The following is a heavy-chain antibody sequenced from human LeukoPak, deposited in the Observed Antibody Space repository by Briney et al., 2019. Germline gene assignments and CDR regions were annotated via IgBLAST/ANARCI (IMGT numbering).Heavy chain of an antibody. CDR1: GASISSSN. Sequence: SETLSLTCTVSGASISSSNWNWIRQAPGKGLEWIGYITFSGGTNYHPSLGSRVTISLDMSKNQFSLKLTSVTAADTAIYYCARDSVYATNWYDRWGQGTLVTVSS. CDR3: ARDSVYATNWYDR. CDR2: ITFSGGT. D-gene: IGHD2-8*01. V-gene: IGHV4-59*01. J-gene: IGHJ5*02.